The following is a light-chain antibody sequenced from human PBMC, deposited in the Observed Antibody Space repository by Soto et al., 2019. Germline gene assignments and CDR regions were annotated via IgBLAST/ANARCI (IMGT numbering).Light chain of an antibody. Sequence: EIVLTQSPGTLSLSPWERATLSCRASQSVSSSYLAWYQQKPGQAPRLLLDGASSRATGIPDRFSGSGSGTDFTLPISRMEPEDFAVYYCQQYGSSQEFGQGNKVDI. CDR2: GAS. CDR3: QQYGSSQE. V-gene: IGKV3-20*01. CDR1: QSVSSSY. J-gene: IGKJ1*01.